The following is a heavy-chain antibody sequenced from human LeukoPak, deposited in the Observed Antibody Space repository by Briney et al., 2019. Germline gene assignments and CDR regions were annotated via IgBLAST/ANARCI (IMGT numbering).Heavy chain of an antibody. V-gene: IGHV1-18*01. Sequence: ASVKISCKASGYTFTNYGINWVRQAPGQGLEWMGWISAYDGNTNYAQKLQGRVTMTTDTSTSTAYMELRSLRSDDTAVYYCARGDYYGSGTYYKKTVDYWGQGTLVTVSS. D-gene: IGHD3-10*01. J-gene: IGHJ4*02. CDR1: GYTFTNYG. CDR2: ISAYDGNT. CDR3: ARGDYYGSGTYYKKTVDY.